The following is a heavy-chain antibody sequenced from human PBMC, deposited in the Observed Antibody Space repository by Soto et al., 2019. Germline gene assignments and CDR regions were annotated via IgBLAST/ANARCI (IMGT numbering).Heavy chain of an antibody. Sequence: QVQLVQSGAEVKKPGASVTVSCKASGGTFSSYTISWVRQAPGQGLEWMAGISPIFGTPIYAQKFQDRVTITADDSTMTAYMEMNRMTSEDTAVYYCARVVVGSRLSLDDWGQGTLVTISS. CDR3: ARVVVGSRLSLDD. D-gene: IGHD1-26*01. CDR2: ISPIFGTP. J-gene: IGHJ4*02. CDR1: GGTFSSYT. V-gene: IGHV1-69*01.